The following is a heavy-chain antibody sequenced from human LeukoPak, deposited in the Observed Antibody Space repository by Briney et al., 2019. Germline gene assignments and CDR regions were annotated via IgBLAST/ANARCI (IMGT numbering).Heavy chain of an antibody. CDR1: GYTFTSYD. CDR3: ARVGIVVVVAATGYNWFDP. D-gene: IGHD2-15*01. CDR2: ISAYNGNT. J-gene: IGHJ5*02. Sequence: GASVKVSCKASGYTFTSYDINWVRQAPGQGLEWMGWISAYNGNTNYAQKLQGRVTMTTDTSTSTAYMELRSLRSDDTAVYYCARVGIVVVVAATGYNWFDPWGQGTLVTVSS. V-gene: IGHV1-18*01.